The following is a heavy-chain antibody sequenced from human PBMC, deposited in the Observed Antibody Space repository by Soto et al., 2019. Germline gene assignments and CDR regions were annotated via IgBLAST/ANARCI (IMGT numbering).Heavy chain of an antibody. CDR2: MNPNTGNT. Sequence: ASVKVSCKASGYTFTSYDINWVRQATGQGLEWMGWMNPNTGNTGYEQKFQGRVTMTRNTSISTAYMELSSLRSEDTAVYYCARVLGPYYDFWSGYYAAFDIWGQGTRVTVSS. V-gene: IGHV1-8*01. D-gene: IGHD3-3*01. J-gene: IGHJ3*02. CDR3: ARVLGPYYDFWSGYYAAFDI. CDR1: GYTFTSYD.